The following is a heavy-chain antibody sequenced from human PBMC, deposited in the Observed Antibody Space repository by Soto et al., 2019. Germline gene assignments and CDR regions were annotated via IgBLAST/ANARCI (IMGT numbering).Heavy chain of an antibody. D-gene: IGHD3-16*01. CDR1: GGSISNYY. V-gene: IGHV4-59*01. J-gene: IGHJ5*02. CDR3: ASGGNWFDP. Sequence: PSETLSLTCNVSGGSISNYYWTWVRQSPEKGLEWIGYMYYNGNINYNPSLKSRVTISIDTPKNQFSLTLKSVTAADTAVYYCASGGNWFDPWGQGVLVTVYS. CDR2: MYYNGNI.